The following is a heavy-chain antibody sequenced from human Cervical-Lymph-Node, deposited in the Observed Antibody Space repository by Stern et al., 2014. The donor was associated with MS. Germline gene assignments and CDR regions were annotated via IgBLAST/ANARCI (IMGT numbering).Heavy chain of an antibody. J-gene: IGHJ4*02. Sequence: VQLEESGPGLLKPLETLSLTCTVSGDSIRTYFWTWIRQSPGKTLEWIGYIYSSGSTDYNPSLKSRVTMSLDKANKPFSLKLSSVTAADTAVYFCARKADWGDYFDYWGQGTLVTVSS. CDR2: IYSSGST. V-gene: IGHV4-59*08. CDR3: ARKADWGDYFDY. D-gene: IGHD7-27*01. CDR1: GDSIRTYF.